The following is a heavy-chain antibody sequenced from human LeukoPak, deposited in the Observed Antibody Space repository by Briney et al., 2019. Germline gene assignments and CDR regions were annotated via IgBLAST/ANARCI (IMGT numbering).Heavy chain of an antibody. CDR2: ISSSGSTI. V-gene: IGHV3-11*01. J-gene: IGHJ3*02. Sequence: GGSLRLSCAASGFTFSDYYMSWIRHAPGKGLEWVSYISSSGSTIYYADSVKGRFTISRDNAKNSLYLQMNSLRAEDTAVYYCAREELLSSGGAFDIWGQGTMVTVSS. CDR3: AREELLSSGGAFDI. D-gene: IGHD3-10*02. CDR1: GFTFSDYY.